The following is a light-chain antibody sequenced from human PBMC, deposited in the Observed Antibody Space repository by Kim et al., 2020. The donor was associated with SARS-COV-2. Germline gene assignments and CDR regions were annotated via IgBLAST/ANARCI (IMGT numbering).Light chain of an antibody. J-gene: IGLJ3*02. CDR1: SSNIGAGYD. Sequence: VTLSCTGSSSNIGAGYDVPWYQQLPGPAPKLLIYGNSNRPSGVPDRFSGSKSGTSASLAITGLQAEDEADYYCQSYDSSLSGPNWVFGGGTKLTVL. CDR2: GNS. CDR3: QSYDSSLSGPNWV. V-gene: IGLV1-40*01.